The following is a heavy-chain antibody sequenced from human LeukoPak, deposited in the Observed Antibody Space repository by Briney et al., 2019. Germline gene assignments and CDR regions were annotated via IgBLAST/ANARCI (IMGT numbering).Heavy chain of an antibody. CDR2: IHSSGTS. D-gene: IGHD3-16*01. CDR1: DDSIDSVSYY. CDR3: ARDGGLAITGHAALHI. J-gene: IGHJ3*02. Sequence: SQTLSLTCRVSDDSIDSVSYYWHWIRQAAGKGLEWIGRIHSSGTSNSNPSLKSQVTMSVDTSKKEFSLKVDSVTAADTATYFCARDGGLAITGHAALHIWGPGTTVIVSS. V-gene: IGHV4-61*02.